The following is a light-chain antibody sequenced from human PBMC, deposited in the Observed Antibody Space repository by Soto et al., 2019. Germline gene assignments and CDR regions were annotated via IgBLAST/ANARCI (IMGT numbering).Light chain of an antibody. CDR2: GAS. J-gene: IGKJ1*01. CDR1: QNIKDY. Sequence: EIVMTQSPATLSMSPGERATLSCRASQNIKDYLAWFQQKPGQAPRLLIYGASTRATAIPARFSGSGSGTEFTLSISSLQSGDFAVYYCQQYNTWPRTFGQGTKVETK. CDR3: QQYNTWPRT. V-gene: IGKV3-15*01.